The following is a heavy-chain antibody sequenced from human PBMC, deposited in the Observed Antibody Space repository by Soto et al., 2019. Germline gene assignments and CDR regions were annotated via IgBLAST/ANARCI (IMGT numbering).Heavy chain of an antibody. V-gene: IGHV3-23*03. CDR2: IGTTST. Sequence: GGSLRLSCAASGFTFTNYAMSWVRQAPGKGLEWVSGIGTTSTYYADSVKGRFTISRGNSKNTLYLQMNGLRAEDTAVYYCAKVLASIAAAGTFYDSWGQGTLVTVSS. CDR3: AKVLASIAAAGTFYDS. D-gene: IGHD6-13*01. J-gene: IGHJ4*02. CDR1: GFTFTNYA.